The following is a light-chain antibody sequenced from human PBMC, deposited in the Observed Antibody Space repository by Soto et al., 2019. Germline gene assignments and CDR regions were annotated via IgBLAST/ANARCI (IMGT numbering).Light chain of an antibody. J-gene: IGKJ1*01. V-gene: IGKV3-20*01. CDR2: GAS. CDR1: QSISSNF. Sequence: EIVLTQSPGTLSLSPGEGATLSCRASQSISSNFLAWYQQKRAQAPRLLIHGASNRATGIPDRVSGSGSGTDFTLTIPRLEHADFAVYYYQRDGGSPQTFGQGNKVAVK. CDR3: QRDGGSPQT.